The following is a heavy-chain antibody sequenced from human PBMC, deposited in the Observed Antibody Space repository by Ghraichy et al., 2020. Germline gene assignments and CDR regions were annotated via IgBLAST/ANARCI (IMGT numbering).Heavy chain of an antibody. D-gene: IGHD3-16*01. J-gene: IGHJ4*02. CDR1: GDSIRSTAYY. Sequence: SETLSLTCSVSGDSIRSTAYYWGWIRQPPGKGLEWIGSIYYSGRTYDHPSLKSRLTMSVDTSKNKISLRLATVTAADTAVYYCARRTEGAFDKWGQGTLVTVS. V-gene: IGHV4-39*01. CDR2: IYYSGRT. CDR3: ARRTEGAFDK.